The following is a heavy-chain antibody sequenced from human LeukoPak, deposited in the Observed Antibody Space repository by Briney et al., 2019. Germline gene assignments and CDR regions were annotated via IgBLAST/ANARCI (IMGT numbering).Heavy chain of an antibody. J-gene: IGHJ4*02. CDR3: AKTTSGYSSGRYPGWPVDY. D-gene: IGHD6-19*01. CDR2: ISGSGGST. V-gene: IGHV3-23*01. CDR1: GFTFSSYA. Sequence: GGSLRLSCAASGFTFSSYAMYWVRQAPGKGLEWVSGISGSGGSTYYADSVKGRFTISRDNSKNTVYLQMNSLRAEDTAVYYCAKTTSGYSSGRYPGWPVDYWGQGTLVTVSS.